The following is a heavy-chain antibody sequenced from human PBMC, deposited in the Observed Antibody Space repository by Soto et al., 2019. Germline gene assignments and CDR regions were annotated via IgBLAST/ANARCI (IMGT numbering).Heavy chain of an antibody. V-gene: IGHV1-69*02. CDR1: GDTFDFCT. Sequence: SVKVSCKASGDTFDFCTSNWVRQAHGLGLEWMGRFNPILSFSNYAQRFQGRVTITADKSTSTVYMELSSLTSEDTAVYYCASHRSGYYSTWGQGTLVIVS. J-gene: IGHJ5*02. CDR3: ASHRSGYYST. CDR2: FNPILSFS. D-gene: IGHD3-22*01.